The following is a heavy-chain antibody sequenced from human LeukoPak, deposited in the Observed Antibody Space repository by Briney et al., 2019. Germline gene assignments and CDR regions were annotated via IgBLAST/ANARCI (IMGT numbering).Heavy chain of an antibody. D-gene: IGHD6-13*01. J-gene: IGHJ4*02. CDR2: IYITGST. V-gene: IGHV4-4*07. CDR3: ARVTGYVMEDYFDY. CDR1: GGSITSYY. Sequence: PSETLSLTCTVSGGSITSYYWSWIRQSAGKGLEWIGRIYITGSTTYNPSLKSRVTISVDTSKNQFSLRLSSVTAADTAVYYCARVTGYVMEDYFDYWGQGTLVTVSS.